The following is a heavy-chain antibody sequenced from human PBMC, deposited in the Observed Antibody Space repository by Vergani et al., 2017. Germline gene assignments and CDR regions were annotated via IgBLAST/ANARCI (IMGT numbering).Heavy chain of an antibody. J-gene: IGHJ2*01. CDR3: ASGKYYSDSTSHFRGRYFDV. D-gene: IGHD3-16*01. CDR2: IYNSGNG. Sequence: QMQLQESGPGLLKASATLPLTCTVSGDSIISRSYYWGWIRQPPGKGLEWIGSIYNSGNGDSSSSLKSRVTISADTSKNQFSLRLTSVTAADTAVYYCASGKYYSDSTSHFRGRYFDVWGRGTLVTVPS. V-gene: IGHV4-39*01. CDR1: GDSIISRSYY.